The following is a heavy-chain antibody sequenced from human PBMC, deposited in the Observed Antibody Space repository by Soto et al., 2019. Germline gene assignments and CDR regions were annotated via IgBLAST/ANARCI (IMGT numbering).Heavy chain of an antibody. D-gene: IGHD3-16*01. CDR2: IYYSGST. CDR3: ARFGGAALSYNWFDL. J-gene: IGHJ5*02. CDR1: GGSISSYY. Sequence: SETLSLTCTVSGGSISSYYWSWIQQPPGKGLEWIGYIYYSGSTNYNPSLQGQVTMSADKSINSAYLQWTSLEASDTAMYYCARFGGAALSYNWFDLWGQGTLVTVSS. V-gene: IGHV4-59*12.